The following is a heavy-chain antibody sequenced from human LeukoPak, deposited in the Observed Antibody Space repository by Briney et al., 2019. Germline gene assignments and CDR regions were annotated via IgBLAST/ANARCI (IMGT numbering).Heavy chain of an antibody. Sequence: PSQTLSLTCTVSGGSISSGDYYWSWIRQPPGKGLEWIAYMYNSGSTNYNPSLKSRVTISIDTSKNQFSLKLSSLTAADTAIYYCARGIESCGDYGYWGQGILVTVSS. CDR2: MYNSGST. CDR3: ARGIESCGDYGY. CDR1: GGSISSGDYY. J-gene: IGHJ4*02. V-gene: IGHV4-61*08. D-gene: IGHD4-17*01.